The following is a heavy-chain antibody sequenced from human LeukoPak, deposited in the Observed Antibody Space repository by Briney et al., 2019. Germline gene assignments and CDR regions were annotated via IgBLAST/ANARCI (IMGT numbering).Heavy chain of an antibody. V-gene: IGHV1-2*02. CDR2: INPNSGDT. D-gene: IGHD3-3*01. J-gene: IGHJ6*02. CDR1: GYTFTGYY. CDR3: ARDPTIFGVVITFGGMDV. Sequence: ASVKVSCKASGYTFTGYYMHWVRQAPGQGHEWMGWINPNSGDTNYAQKLQGRVTMTRDTSISTAYMELSRLRSDDTAVYYCARDPTIFGVVITFGGMDVWGQGTTVTVSS.